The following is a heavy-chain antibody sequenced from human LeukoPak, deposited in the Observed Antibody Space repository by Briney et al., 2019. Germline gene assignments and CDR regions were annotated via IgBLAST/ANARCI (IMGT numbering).Heavy chain of an antibody. V-gene: IGHV5-51*01. CDR1: GYSFANYW. CDR2: IYPGDSET. Sequence: GESLKISCKGSGYSFANYWIGWVRQMPGKGLEWMGIIYPGDSETRYSPSFPGQVTISADKSISTAFLQWSSLKASDTAMYYCARADAYFYDTRDYKNFDHWGQGTLVTVSS. D-gene: IGHD3-22*01. J-gene: IGHJ4*02. CDR3: ARADAYFYDTRDYKNFDH.